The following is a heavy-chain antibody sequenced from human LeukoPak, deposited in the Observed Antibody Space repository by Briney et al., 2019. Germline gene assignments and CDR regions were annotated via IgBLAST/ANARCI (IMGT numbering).Heavy chain of an antibody. V-gene: IGHV3-23*01. Sequence: QTGGSLRLSCAASVFTSSSYAMGWVRQAAGKGLEWVSAISGSGDTYYADSVKGRFTISRDNAKNSLYLQMNSLRAEDTAVYYCARGDGYNSRYYFDYWGQGTLVTVSS. CDR3: ARGDGYNSRYYFDY. CDR1: VFTSSSYA. CDR2: ISGSGDT. J-gene: IGHJ4*02. D-gene: IGHD5-24*01.